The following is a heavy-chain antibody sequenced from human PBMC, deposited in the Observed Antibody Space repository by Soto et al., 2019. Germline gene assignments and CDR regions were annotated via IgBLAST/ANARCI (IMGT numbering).Heavy chain of an antibody. Sequence: XSVKVSCKASGYTFTSYGIIWVRQAPGQGLEWMGWISAYNGNTNYAQKLQGRVTMTTDTSTSSAYMELRSLRSDDTAVYYCARDRSSGWTDPWGQGTLVTVSS. CDR2: ISAYNGNT. V-gene: IGHV1-18*01. D-gene: IGHD6-19*01. CDR3: ARDRSSGWTDP. CDR1: GYTFTSYG. J-gene: IGHJ5*02.